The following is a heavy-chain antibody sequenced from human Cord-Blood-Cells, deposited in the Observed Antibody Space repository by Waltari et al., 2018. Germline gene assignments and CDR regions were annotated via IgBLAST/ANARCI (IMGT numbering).Heavy chain of an antibody. Sequence: QVQLQESGPGLVKPSETLSLTCTVSGYSISSGYSWGWIRQPPGEGLEWIGIIYHSGSTYYNPSLNSRVTISVDTSKNQFSLKLSSVTAADTAVYYCARGVWSGYYTMWGQGTLVTVSS. CDR1: GYSISSGYS. J-gene: IGHJ4*02. CDR2: IYHSGST. V-gene: IGHV4-38-2*02. CDR3: ARGVWSGYYTM. D-gene: IGHD3-3*01.